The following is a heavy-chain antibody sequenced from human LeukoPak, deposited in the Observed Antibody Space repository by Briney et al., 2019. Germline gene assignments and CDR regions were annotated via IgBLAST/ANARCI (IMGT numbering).Heavy chain of an antibody. CDR2: MNPNSGNT. J-gene: IGHJ3*02. CDR1: GYTFTSYD. V-gene: IGHV1-8*03. Sequence: GASVKVSCKASGYTFTSYDINWVRQATGQGLEWMGWMNPNSGNTGYAQKFQGRVTITRNTSISTAHMELSSLRSEDTAVYYCARALLTSDAFDTWGQGTMVTVSS. CDR3: ARALLTSDAFDT. D-gene: IGHD1-26*01.